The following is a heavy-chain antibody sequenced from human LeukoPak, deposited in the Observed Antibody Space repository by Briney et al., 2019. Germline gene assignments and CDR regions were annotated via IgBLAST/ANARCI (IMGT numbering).Heavy chain of an antibody. D-gene: IGHD3-22*01. CDR3: ARHYYDSSGYYYVRY. Sequence: SETLSLTCTVSGGSISSYYWSWIRQPPGKGLEWIGYIYYSGSTNYNPSLKSRVTISVDTSKNQFSLKLSSVTAADTAVYYCARHYYDSSGYYYVRYWGQGTLVTVSS. CDR2: IYYSGST. J-gene: IGHJ4*02. V-gene: IGHV4-59*08. CDR1: GGSISSYY.